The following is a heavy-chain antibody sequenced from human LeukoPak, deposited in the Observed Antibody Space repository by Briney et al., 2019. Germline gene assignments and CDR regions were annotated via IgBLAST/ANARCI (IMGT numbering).Heavy chain of an antibody. Sequence: ASVKVSCKASGYTFTGYYMHWVRQAPGQGLEWMGWINPNSGGTNYAQKFQGRVTMSRDTSISTAYMELSRLRSDDTAVYYCARDPWGNYYGSSGYPIGKNWFDPWGQGTLVSVSS. CDR2: INPNSGGT. D-gene: IGHD3-22*01. V-gene: IGHV1-2*02. CDR1: GYTFTGYY. CDR3: ARDPWGNYYGSSGYPIGKNWFDP. J-gene: IGHJ5*02.